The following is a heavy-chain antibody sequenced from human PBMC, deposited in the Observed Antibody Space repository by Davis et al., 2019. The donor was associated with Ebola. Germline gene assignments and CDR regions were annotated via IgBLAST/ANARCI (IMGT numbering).Heavy chain of an antibody. V-gene: IGHV1-18*04. Sequence: ASVKVSCKTSGYPFNSSGVTWVRQAPGQGLEWVGWISPHNGNTNYAQKFQGRVTVTTDTSTSTAYMELRGLRSDDTAMYYCARDSFCTYGVCNDRDYDYWGQGTLVTVSS. CDR1: GYPFNSSG. D-gene: IGHD2-8*01. CDR3: ARDSFCTYGVCNDRDYDY. J-gene: IGHJ4*02. CDR2: ISPHNGNT.